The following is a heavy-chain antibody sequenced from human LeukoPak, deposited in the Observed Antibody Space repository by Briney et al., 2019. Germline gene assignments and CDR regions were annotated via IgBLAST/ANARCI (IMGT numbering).Heavy chain of an antibody. D-gene: IGHD2-2*01. CDR1: GYTFSSYG. V-gene: IGHV1-18*01. Sequence: ASVKVSCKASGYTFSSYGISWVRQAPGQGLEWMGWISAYNGNTKYAQKLQGRVTMTTDTSTSTAYMELRSLRSDDTAVYYCARDRYHYGVFLYPFDYWGQGTLVTVSS. CDR2: ISAYNGNT. J-gene: IGHJ4*02. CDR3: ARDRYHYGVFLYPFDY.